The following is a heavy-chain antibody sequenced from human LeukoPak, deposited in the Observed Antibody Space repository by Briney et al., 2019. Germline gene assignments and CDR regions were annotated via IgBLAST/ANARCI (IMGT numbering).Heavy chain of an antibody. J-gene: IGHJ4*02. CDR1: GFTFSNYS. CDR3: ARDYCSGPKCYFIDY. CDR2: ISSSSTV. Sequence: GGSLRLSCAASGFTFSNYSMNWVRQAPGKGLEWVSYISSSSTVYYSGSVKGRFTISRDNAKNSLLLQMNSLRAEATAVYYCARDYCSGPKCYFIDYWGQGALVTVSS. V-gene: IGHV3-48*04. D-gene: IGHD2-15*01.